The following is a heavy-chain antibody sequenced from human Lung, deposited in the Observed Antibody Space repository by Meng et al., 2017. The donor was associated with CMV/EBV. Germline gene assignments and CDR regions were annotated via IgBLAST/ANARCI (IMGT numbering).Heavy chain of an antibody. D-gene: IGHD6-13*01. CDR3: ARQTDTECIAAAPDV. CDR1: GGSISSSSYY. Sequence: SXTLSLXCTVSGGSISSSSYYWGWIRQPPGKGLEWIGSIYYSGSTYYNPSLKSQVTISVDTSKNQFSLKLSSVTAADTAVYYCARQTDTECIAAAPDVWGQGTXVNVSS. CDR2: IYYSGST. V-gene: IGHV4-39*01. J-gene: IGHJ6*01.